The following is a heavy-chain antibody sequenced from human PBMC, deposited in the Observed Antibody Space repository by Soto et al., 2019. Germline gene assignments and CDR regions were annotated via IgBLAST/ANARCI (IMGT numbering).Heavy chain of an antibody. CDR2: INPNTGAT. CDR3: ARDSARGSSSDY. CDR1: GYTFTDYY. J-gene: IGHJ4*02. V-gene: IGHV1-2*02. D-gene: IGHD6-6*01. Sequence: QVQLVPSGAEWKQPVGSGKVSCKASGYTFTDYYIHWVRQAPGQGLEWMGWINPNTGATNYARNFQVRVTMTTDTSITTAYMEMTRLRSDDTSMDYGARDSARGSSSDYWGQGTLVTVSS.